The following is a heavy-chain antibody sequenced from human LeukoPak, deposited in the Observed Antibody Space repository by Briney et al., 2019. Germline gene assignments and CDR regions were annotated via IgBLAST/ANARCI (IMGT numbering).Heavy chain of an antibody. CDR2: ISGSGGST. J-gene: IGHJ4*02. CDR3: AKDTQYYYGSGSYSDY. D-gene: IGHD3-10*01. Sequence: GGSLRLSCAASGFTFSSYAMSWVRQAPGKGLEWVSAISGSGGSTYYADSVKGRFTISRDNSKNTLYLQMNSLRAEDTAVYYCAKDTQYYYGSGSYSDYWGQGTLVTVSS. V-gene: IGHV3-23*01. CDR1: GFTFSSYA.